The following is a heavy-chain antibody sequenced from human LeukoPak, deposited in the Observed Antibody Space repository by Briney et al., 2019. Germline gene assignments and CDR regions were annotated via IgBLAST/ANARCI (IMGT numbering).Heavy chain of an antibody. D-gene: IGHD5-24*01. CDR1: GYTFTSYD. V-gene: IGHV1-8*03. CDR2: MNPNSGNT. CDR3: ARGRKEMATIFYYYYYMDV. Sequence: ASVKVSCKASGYTFTSYDINWVRQATGQGLEWMGWMNPNSGNTGYAQKLQGRVTITRNTSISTAYMELSSLRSEDTAVYYCARGRKEMATIFYYYYYMDVWGKGTTVTVSS. J-gene: IGHJ6*03.